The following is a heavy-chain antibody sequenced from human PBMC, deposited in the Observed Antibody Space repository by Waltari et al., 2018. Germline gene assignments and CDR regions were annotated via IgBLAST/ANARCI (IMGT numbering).Heavy chain of an antibody. CDR1: GFTFDDYA. Sequence: EVQLVESGGGLVQPGRSLRLSCAASGFTFDDYAMHWVRQAPGKGLEWVSGISWNSGSIGDADSVKGRFTISRDNAKNSLYLKMNSRRAEDTAWYDCAKGGHYDCPGSMVGRGSYCDYWGQGTLVTVSS. V-gene: IGHV3-9*01. J-gene: IGHJ4*02. CDR3: AKGGHYDCPGSMVGRGSYCDY. D-gene: IGHD3-3*01. CDR2: ISWNSGSI.